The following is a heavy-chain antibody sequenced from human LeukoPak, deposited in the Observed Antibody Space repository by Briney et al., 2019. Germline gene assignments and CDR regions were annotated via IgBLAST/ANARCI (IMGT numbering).Heavy chain of an antibody. V-gene: IGHV3-7*04. CDR3: ARDHLGYSFDY. Sequence: GGSLRLSCAASGFTFSSYWMSWVRQTPQKGLEWVANIKGDGSEKYYVDSVKGRFTVSRENTKNSLYLQMNSLRADDTAVYYCARDHLGYSFDYWGQGTLVTVSS. CDR1: GFTFSSYW. J-gene: IGHJ4*02. CDR2: IKGDGSEK.